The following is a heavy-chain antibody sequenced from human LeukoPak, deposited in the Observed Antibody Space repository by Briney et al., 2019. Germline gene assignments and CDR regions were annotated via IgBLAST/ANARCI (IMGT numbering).Heavy chain of an antibody. CDR3: ARDPRFGGYSSGWPDWYFDL. J-gene: IGHJ2*01. D-gene: IGHD6-19*01. V-gene: IGHV3-21*01. Sequence: KAGGSLRLSCAASGFTFSSYSMNWVRQAPGKGLEWVSSISSSSSYIYYADSVKGRFTISRDNAENSLYLQMNSLRAEDTAVYYCARDPRFGGYSSGWPDWYFDLWGRGTLVTVSS. CDR1: GFTFSSYS. CDR2: ISSSSSYI.